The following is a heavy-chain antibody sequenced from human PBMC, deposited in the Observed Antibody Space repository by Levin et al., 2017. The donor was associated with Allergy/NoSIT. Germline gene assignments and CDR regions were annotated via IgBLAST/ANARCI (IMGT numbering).Heavy chain of an antibody. CDR2: ISSGSTTI. Sequence: SCAASGFAFSTYPMNWVRQAPGKGLEWISKISSGSTTIDYADSVKGRFTTSRDNARDSLYLQMNSLRAEDTAIYYCARGRVPNDYWGQGTLVTVSS. V-gene: IGHV3-48*01. J-gene: IGHJ4*02. CDR1: GFAFSTYP. CDR3: ARGRVPNDY. D-gene: IGHD3-10*01.